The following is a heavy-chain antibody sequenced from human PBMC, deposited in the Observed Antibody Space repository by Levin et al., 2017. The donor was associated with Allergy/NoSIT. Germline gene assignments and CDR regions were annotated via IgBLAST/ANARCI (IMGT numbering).Heavy chain of an antibody. V-gene: IGHV1-8*01. Sequence: GASVKVSCKASGYTFTSYDFNWVRQATGQGLEWMGWMNPNSGNTGYAQKFQGRVTMTRNTSISTAYMELSSLRSEDTAVYYCARVRGYCSGGSCSGFDYWGQGTLVTVSS. CDR2: MNPNSGNT. J-gene: IGHJ4*02. CDR1: GYTFTSYD. CDR3: ARVRGYCSGGSCSGFDY. D-gene: IGHD2-15*01.